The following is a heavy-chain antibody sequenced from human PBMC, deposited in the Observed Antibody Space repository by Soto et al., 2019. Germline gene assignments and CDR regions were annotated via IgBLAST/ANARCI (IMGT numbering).Heavy chain of an antibody. J-gene: IGHJ4*02. V-gene: IGHV1-2*04. CDR2: INPNSDGT. Sequence: ASGGVSYKASVSPFIGYYMHWVRHAPGQGLEGMGWINPNSDGTNYAQKFQGWVTMTRDTSIRTAHMELSRRRSDDTDVYSCKRERKSIAARNLDNWGQGTLVTVFS. CDR1: VSPFIGYY. CDR3: KRERKSIAARNLDN. D-gene: IGHD6-13*01.